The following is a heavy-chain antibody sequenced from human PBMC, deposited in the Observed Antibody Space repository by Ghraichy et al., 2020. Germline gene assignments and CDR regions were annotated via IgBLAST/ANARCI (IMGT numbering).Heavy chain of an antibody. CDR2: IKVDGSEK. V-gene: IGHV3-7*01. CDR1: GLSISSYW. CDR3: AKTNFDIWGRYPLGH. Sequence: GGSLRLSCAASGLSISSYWMSWVRQAPGKGLEWVAYIKVDGSEKYYVDSVKGRFTISRDNAKNSLYLQMNTLRAEDTAVYYCAKTNFDIWGRYPLGHWGRGTLVTVSS. J-gene: IGHJ4*02. D-gene: IGHD3-16*01.